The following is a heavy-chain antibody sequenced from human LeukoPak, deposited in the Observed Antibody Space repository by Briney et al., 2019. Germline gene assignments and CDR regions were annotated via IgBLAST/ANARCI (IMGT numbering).Heavy chain of an antibody. D-gene: IGHD6-19*01. CDR2: ISGSGDRT. CDR3: AKEFRGGWPFDY. Sequence: GGSLRLSCAASGFTFSSYGMSWVRQAPGKGLEWVSVISGSGDRTYYADSVKGRFTISRDNSKNTLYLQMNSLRAEDTAVYYCAKEFRGGWPFDYWGQGTLVTVSS. V-gene: IGHV3-23*01. CDR1: GFTFSSYG. J-gene: IGHJ4*02.